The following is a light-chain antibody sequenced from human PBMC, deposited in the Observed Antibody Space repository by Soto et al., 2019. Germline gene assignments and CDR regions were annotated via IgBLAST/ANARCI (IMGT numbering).Light chain of an antibody. Sequence: QSVLAQPASVSGSPGQSITISCTGTSSDVGGYNYVSWYQQHPGKAPKLMIYEVSNRPSGVSNRFSGSKSGNTASLTISGLQAEDEADYYCSSYTSSRTPDVFGTGTKGTV. CDR3: SSYTSSRTPDV. CDR2: EVS. CDR1: SSDVGGYNY. J-gene: IGLJ1*01. V-gene: IGLV2-14*01.